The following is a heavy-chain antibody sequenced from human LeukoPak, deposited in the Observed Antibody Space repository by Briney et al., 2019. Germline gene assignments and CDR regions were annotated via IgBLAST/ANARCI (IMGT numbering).Heavy chain of an antibody. CDR3: ARVVRYSSSWYYFDY. Sequence: SETLSLTCTVSGGSISSYYWSWIRQPPGKGLEWIGYIYYSGSTNYNPSLKSRVTISVDTSKNQFSLKLSSVTAADTAVYYCARVVRYSSSWYYFDYWGQGTLVTVSS. D-gene: IGHD6-13*01. CDR1: GGSISSYY. V-gene: IGHV4-59*01. CDR2: IYYSGST. J-gene: IGHJ4*02.